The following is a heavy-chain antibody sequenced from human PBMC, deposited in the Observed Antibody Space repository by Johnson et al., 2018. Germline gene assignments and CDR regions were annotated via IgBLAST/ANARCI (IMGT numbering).Heavy chain of an antibody. D-gene: IGHD5-18*01. CDR3: ARASVESALVGAFDI. CDR1: GGSMSTYY. V-gene: IGHV4-59*07. CDR2: IFYGGSS. J-gene: IGHJ3*02. Sequence: QVQLVQSGPGLVKSSDTLSLTCTVSGGSMSTYYWSWIRQPPGKGLEWIGYIFYGGSSKHNPSLKSRAFISVDTGKNQFSLNLSSVTAADTAMYYCARASVESALVGAFDIWGQGTMVAVSS.